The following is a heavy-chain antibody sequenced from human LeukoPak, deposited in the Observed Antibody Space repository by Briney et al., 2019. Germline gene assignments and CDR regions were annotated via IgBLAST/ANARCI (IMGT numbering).Heavy chain of an antibody. CDR3: ARTPTVPYYDILTGYDY. CDR2: ISGSGGST. V-gene: IGHV3-23*01. J-gene: IGHJ4*02. CDR1: GFTFSSYA. D-gene: IGHD3-9*01. Sequence: GGSLRLSCAASGFTFSSYAMSWVRQAPGKGLEWVSAISGSGGSTYYADSVKGRFTISRDNSKNTLYLQMNSLRAEDTAVYYCARTPTVPYYDILTGYDYWGQGTLVTVSS.